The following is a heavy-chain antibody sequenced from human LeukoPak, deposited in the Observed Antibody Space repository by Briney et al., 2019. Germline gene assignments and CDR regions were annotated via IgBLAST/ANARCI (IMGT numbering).Heavy chain of an antibody. CDR2: ISSSGSTI. Sequence: GGSLRLSCAASGFTFSSYEMNWVRQAPGKGLEWVSYISSSGSTIYYADSVKGRFTISRDNAKNSLYLQMNSLRAEDTAVYYCARDVCDYGDCSFDYWGQGTLVTVSS. D-gene: IGHD4-17*01. CDR3: ARDVCDYGDCSFDY. V-gene: IGHV3-48*03. CDR1: GFTFSSYE. J-gene: IGHJ4*02.